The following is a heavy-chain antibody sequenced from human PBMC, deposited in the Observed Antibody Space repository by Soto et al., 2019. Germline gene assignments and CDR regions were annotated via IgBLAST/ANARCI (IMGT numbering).Heavy chain of an antibody. CDR2: INHSGST. CDR1: GGSFSGYY. CDR3: ATTGRSQYYFDY. J-gene: IGHJ4*02. D-gene: IGHD4-4*01. V-gene: IGHV4-34*01. Sequence: QVQLQQWGAGLLKPSETLSLTCAVYGGSFSGYYWSWIRQPPGKGLEWIGEINHSGSTNYNPSLKSRVTISVDTSKNQFSLKLSSVTAADTAVYYCATTGRSQYYFDYWGQGTLVTVSS.